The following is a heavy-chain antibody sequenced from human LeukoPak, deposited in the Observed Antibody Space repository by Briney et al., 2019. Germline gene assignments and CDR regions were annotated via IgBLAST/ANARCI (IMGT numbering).Heavy chain of an antibody. Sequence: SETLSLTCTVSGGSISSSSYYWGWIRQPAGKGLEWIGRIYTSGSTNYNPSLKSRVTISVDTSKNQFSLKLSSVTAADTAVYYCARDLGGSYDYWGQGTLVTVSS. CDR1: GGSISSSSYY. V-gene: IGHV4-61*02. J-gene: IGHJ4*02. D-gene: IGHD1-26*01. CDR3: ARDLGGSYDY. CDR2: IYTSGST.